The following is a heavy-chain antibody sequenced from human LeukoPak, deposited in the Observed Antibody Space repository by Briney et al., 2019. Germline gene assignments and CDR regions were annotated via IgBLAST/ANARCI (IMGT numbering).Heavy chain of an antibody. J-gene: IGHJ4*02. V-gene: IGHV4-4*02. CDR1: GGSISSSNW. CDR2: IYHSGST. CDR3: ARVRITIFGVVIIAYYFDY. D-gene: IGHD3-3*01. Sequence: SETLSLTCAVSGGSISSSNWWSWVRQPPGKGLEWIGEIYHSGSTNYNPSLKSRVTISVDKSKNQFSLKLSSVTAADTAVYYCARVRITIFGVVIIAYYFDYWGQGTLVTVSS.